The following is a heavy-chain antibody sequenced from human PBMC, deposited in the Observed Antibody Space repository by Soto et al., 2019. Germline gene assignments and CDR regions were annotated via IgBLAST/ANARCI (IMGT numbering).Heavy chain of an antibody. Sequence: GGSLRLSCAASGFTFRGYGMHWVRQAPGRGLEWVALISYDGSIKYYADSVRGRFTISRDNSKNTLYLQMNSPRAEDTAVYYCANSEYSRYKNIDVWGQGNTVTVSS. D-gene: IGHD5-18*01. CDR2: ISYDGSIK. CDR1: GFTFRGYG. V-gene: IGHV3-30*18. J-gene: IGHJ6*02. CDR3: ANSEYSRYKNIDV.